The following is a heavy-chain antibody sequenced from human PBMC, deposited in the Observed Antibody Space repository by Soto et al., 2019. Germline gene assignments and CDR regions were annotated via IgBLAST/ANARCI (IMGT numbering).Heavy chain of an antibody. D-gene: IGHD6-19*01. Sequence: EVQLLESGGGLVQPGGSLRLSCAASGFTFSSYAMSWVRQAPGKGLEWVSAIGGRGDSPYYADSVKGRFTISRDNSRDTLYLQMNSLRAEDTAVYYCAKDLIYGYNSGRPFDFWGQGNLVTVSS. V-gene: IGHV3-23*01. CDR2: IGGRGDSP. CDR3: AKDLIYGYNSGRPFDF. CDR1: GFTFSSYA. J-gene: IGHJ4*02.